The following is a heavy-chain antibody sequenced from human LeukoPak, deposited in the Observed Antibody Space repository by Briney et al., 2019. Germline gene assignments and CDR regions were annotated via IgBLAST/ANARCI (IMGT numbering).Heavy chain of an antibody. CDR2: INPNSGGT. CDR3: TRGDGYNLF. D-gene: IGHD5-24*01. Sequence: ASVKVSCKASGYTFTDCYIHWVRQAPGQGLEWMGWINPNSGGTNYAQKFQGRVTFTRDPSIITAYMELSRLTSDDTAVYYCTRGDGYNLFWGQGTLVTVSS. V-gene: IGHV1-2*02. J-gene: IGHJ4*02. CDR1: GYTFTDCY.